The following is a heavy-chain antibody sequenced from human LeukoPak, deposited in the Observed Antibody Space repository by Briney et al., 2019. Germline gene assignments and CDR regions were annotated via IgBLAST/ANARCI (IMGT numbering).Heavy chain of an antibody. J-gene: IGHJ4*02. D-gene: IGHD5-18*01. CDR3: ARDLSGYSYGLYY. V-gene: IGHV3-21*01. CDR2: ISSSSSYI. CDR1: GFTFSSYS. Sequence: PGGSLRLSCAASGFTFSSYSMNRVRQAPGKGLEWVSSISSSSSYIYYADSVKGRFTISRDNAKNSLYLQMNSLRAEDTAVYYCARDLSGYSYGLYYWGQGTLVTVSS.